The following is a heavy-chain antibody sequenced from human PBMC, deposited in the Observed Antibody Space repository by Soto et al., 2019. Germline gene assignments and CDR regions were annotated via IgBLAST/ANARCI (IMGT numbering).Heavy chain of an antibody. CDR1: GYTFTSYG. Sequence: ASVKVSCKASGYTFTSYGISWVRQAPGQGLEWMGWISAYNGNTNYAQKLQGRVTMTTDTSTSTAYMELRSLRSDDTAVYYCERDQDTAMVIGYYYYGMDVWGQGTTVTVSS. D-gene: IGHD5-18*01. CDR2: ISAYNGNT. V-gene: IGHV1-18*01. CDR3: ERDQDTAMVIGYYYYGMDV. J-gene: IGHJ6*02.